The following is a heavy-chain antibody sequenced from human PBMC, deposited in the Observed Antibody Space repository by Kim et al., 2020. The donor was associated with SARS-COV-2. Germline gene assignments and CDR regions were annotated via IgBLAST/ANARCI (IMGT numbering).Heavy chain of an antibody. V-gene: IGHV6-1*01. J-gene: IGHJ4*02. CDR2: TFYRSKWLY. CDR1: GDSVSSNNAA. CDR3: AREVRRAAADRTFDY. Sequence: SQTLSLTCGISGDSVSSNNAAWNWFRQSPSRGLEWLGRTFYRSKWLYDYAESVKSRVTLNPDTSKNQLSLQLNSATPEDTATYYCAREVRRAAADRTFDYWGQGTLVTGSS. D-gene: IGHD6-13*01.